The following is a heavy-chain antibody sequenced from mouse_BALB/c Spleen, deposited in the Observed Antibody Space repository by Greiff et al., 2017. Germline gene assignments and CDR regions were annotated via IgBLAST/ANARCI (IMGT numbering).Heavy chain of an antibody. J-gene: IGHJ2*01. CDR3: ARDRWLGIFDY. CDR2: IRNKANGYTT. Sequence: EVKVVESGGGLVQPGGSLRLSCATSGFTFTDYYMSWVRQPPGKALEWLGFIRNKANGYTTEYSASVKGRFTISRDNSQSILYLQMNTLRAEDSATYYCARDRWLGIFDYWGQGTTLTVSS. D-gene: IGHD2-3*01. CDR1: GFTFTDYY. V-gene: IGHV7-3*02.